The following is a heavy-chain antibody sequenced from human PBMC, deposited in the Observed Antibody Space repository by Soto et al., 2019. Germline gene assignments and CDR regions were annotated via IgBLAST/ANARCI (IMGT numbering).Heavy chain of an antibody. Sequence: QVQLVQSGAEVKKPGASVKVSCKASGYTFTSYAMHWVRQAPGQRLEWMGWINAGNGNTKYSQKFQGRVTITRDTSASTANMELSRMRSEDTAVYYCASENLVYDFWSGYPTDYWGQGTLVTVFS. V-gene: IGHV1-3*01. CDR2: INAGNGNT. CDR3: ASENLVYDFWSGYPTDY. CDR1: GYTFTSYA. J-gene: IGHJ4*02. D-gene: IGHD3-3*01.